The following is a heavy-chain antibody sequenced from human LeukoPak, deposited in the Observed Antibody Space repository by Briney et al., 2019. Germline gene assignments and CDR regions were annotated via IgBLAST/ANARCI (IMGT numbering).Heavy chain of an antibody. J-gene: IGHJ1*01. V-gene: IGHV1-2*06. CDR3: ARVRSSSSHSAEYFQH. CDR2: INPNSGGT. Sequence: PGASVKVSCKASGYTFTSYYMHWVRQAPGQGLEWMGRINPNSGGTNYAQKFQGRVTMTRDTSISTAYMELSRLRSDDTAVYYCARVRSSSSHSAEYFQHWGQGTLVTVSS. CDR1: GYTFTSYY. D-gene: IGHD6-6*01.